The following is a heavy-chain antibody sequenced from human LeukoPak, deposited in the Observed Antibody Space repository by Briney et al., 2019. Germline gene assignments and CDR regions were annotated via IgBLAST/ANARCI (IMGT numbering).Heavy chain of an antibody. J-gene: IGHJ3*02. D-gene: IGHD2-15*01. CDR2: IYYRGGT. V-gene: IGHV4-59*08. CDR3: ARYCSGGSCDDGFDI. CDR1: GGSISSHY. Sequence: SETLSLTCTVSGGSISSHYWTWIRQPPGKGLEWIGYIYYRGGTNYNPSLQSRVTISVDTSKNQFSLKLTSVTAADTAIYYCARYCSGGSCDDGFDIWGQGTMVTVSS.